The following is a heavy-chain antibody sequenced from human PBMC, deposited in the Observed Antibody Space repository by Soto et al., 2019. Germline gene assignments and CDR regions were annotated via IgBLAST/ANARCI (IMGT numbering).Heavy chain of an antibody. Sequence: ASVKVSCKASGYTFTGYYMHWVRQAPGQGLEWMGWINPNSGGTNYAQKFQGWVTMTRDTSISTAYMELSRPRSDDTAVYYCARGRGGSTRPYFTVMRNWFDPWGQGTLVTVSS. CDR1: GYTFTGYY. CDR2: INPNSGGT. D-gene: IGHD3-10*01. J-gene: IGHJ5*02. V-gene: IGHV1-2*04. CDR3: ARGRGGSTRPYFTVMRNWFDP.